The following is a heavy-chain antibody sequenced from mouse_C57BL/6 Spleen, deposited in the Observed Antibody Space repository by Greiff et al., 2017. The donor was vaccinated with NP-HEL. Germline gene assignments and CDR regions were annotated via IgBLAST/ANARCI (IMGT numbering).Heavy chain of an antibody. CDR1: GYSFTGYY. Sequence: PGASVKISSPPPGYSFTGYYPYPVKQSHGNILSCIGYIYPYPGVSNYNQKFPRKATLSVDKSSSTAYMEGRSLTSEDSAVYYCARDYGYAMDYWGQGTSVTVSS. V-gene: IGHV1-31*01. CDR3: ARDYGYAMDY. CDR2: IYPYPGVS. J-gene: IGHJ4*01. D-gene: IGHD1-1*01.